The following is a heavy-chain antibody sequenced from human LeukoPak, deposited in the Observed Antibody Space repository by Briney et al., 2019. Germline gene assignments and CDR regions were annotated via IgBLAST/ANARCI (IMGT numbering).Heavy chain of an antibody. V-gene: IGHV3-23*01. Sequence: GRSLRLSCAASGFTFANYAMTWVRQAPGKGLDWVSLISGSGSNTYYTDSVQGRFTTSRDNSRNTLYLQMSSLRAEDTAIYYCAKERGISYTYEFDYWGQGALVTVSS. J-gene: IGHJ4*02. CDR2: ISGSGSNT. D-gene: IGHD3-16*01. CDR1: GFTFANYA. CDR3: AKERGISYTYEFDY.